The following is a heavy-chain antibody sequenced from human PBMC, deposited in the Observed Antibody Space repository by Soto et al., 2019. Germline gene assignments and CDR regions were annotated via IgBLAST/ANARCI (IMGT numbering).Heavy chain of an antibody. CDR3: ARERLRAFDT. Sequence: GGSLRLSCAASGLAFRSYGRHWVRQAPGKGLGWGGGMWYDGSKRYYADSVKCRLTISRDSSKNTLYLQMNRLSAEHTAVYYSARERLRAFDTCRPGTLVTVSS. CDR1: GLAFRSYG. D-gene: IGHD5-12*01. J-gene: IGHJ3*02. V-gene: IGHV3-33*01. CDR2: MWYDGSKR.